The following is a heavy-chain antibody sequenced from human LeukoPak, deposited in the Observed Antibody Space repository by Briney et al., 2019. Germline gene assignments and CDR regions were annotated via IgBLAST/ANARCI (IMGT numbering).Heavy chain of an antibody. D-gene: IGHD5-12*01. CDR3: ARVFSGYNDGEFGFDY. CDR2: IYYSGST. V-gene: IGHV4-39*07. CDR1: GGSISSSNYY. Sequence: RPSETLSLTCTVSGGSISSSNYYWGWIRQPPGKGLEWIGSIYYSGSTYYNLSLKSRVTISVDTSKNQFSLKLSSVTAADTAVYYCARVFSGYNDGEFGFDYWGQGTLVTVSS. J-gene: IGHJ4*02.